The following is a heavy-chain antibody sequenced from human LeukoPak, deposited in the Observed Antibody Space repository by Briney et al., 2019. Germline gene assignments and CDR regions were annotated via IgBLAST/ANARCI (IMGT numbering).Heavy chain of an antibody. CDR2: IGTAGDT. Sequence: GKSLRLSCAASGFTFSSYDMHWVRQATGKGLEWVSAIGTAGDTYYPGSVKGRFTISRENAKNSLYLQMNSLRAGDTAVYYCARDRGGYSSSWYDYWGQGTLVTVSS. J-gene: IGHJ4*02. D-gene: IGHD6-13*01. CDR3: ARDRGGYSSSWYDY. V-gene: IGHV3-13*01. CDR1: GFTFSSYD.